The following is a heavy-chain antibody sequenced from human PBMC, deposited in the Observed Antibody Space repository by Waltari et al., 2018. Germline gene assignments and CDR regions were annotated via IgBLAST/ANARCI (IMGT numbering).Heavy chain of an antibody. CDR3: ARGNPRGGSRKNWFDP. V-gene: IGHV4-34*01. D-gene: IGHD2-15*01. Sequence: QVQLQQWGAGLLKPSETLSLTCAVYGGSFSGYYWGWIRQPPGKGLEWIGEINHSGSTNYNPSLKSRVTISVDTSKNQFSLKLSSVTAADTAVYYCARGNPRGGSRKNWFDPWGQGTLVTVSS. J-gene: IGHJ5*02. CDR2: INHSGST. CDR1: GGSFSGYY.